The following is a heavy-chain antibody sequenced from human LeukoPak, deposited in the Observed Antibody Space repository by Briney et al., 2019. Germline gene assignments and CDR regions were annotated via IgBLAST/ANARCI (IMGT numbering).Heavy chain of an antibody. CDR3: ARPSGDILTGYYGL. Sequence: SETLSLTCTVSGGSISSYYWSWIRQPAGKGLEWIGRIYTSGSTNYNPSLKSRVTISVDTSKNQFSLKLRSVTAADTAVYYCARPSGDILTGYYGLWGQGTLVTVSS. CDR2: IYTSGST. V-gene: IGHV4-4*07. CDR1: GGSISSYY. D-gene: IGHD3-9*01. J-gene: IGHJ4*02.